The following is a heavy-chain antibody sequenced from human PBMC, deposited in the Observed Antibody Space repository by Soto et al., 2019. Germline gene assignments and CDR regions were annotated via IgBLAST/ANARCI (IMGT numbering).Heavy chain of an antibody. CDR1: GFTFSSYG. CDR3: ARGRWLQLRDDAFDI. Sequence: SLRLSCAASGFTFSSYGMHWVRQAPGKGLEWVAVIWYDGSNKYYADSVKGRFTISRDNSKNTLYLQMNSLRAEDTAVYYCARGRWLQLRDDAFDIWGQGTMVTVSS. V-gene: IGHV3-33*01. D-gene: IGHD5-12*01. J-gene: IGHJ3*02. CDR2: IWYDGSNK.